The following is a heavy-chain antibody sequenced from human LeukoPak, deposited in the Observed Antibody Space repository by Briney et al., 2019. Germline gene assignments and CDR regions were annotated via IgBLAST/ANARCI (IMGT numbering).Heavy chain of an antibody. CDR1: GGSISGTNW. J-gene: IGHJ4*02. CDR2: ISLAGQT. CDR3: RESGPFCPFGY. V-gene: IGHV4/OR15-8*02. Sequence: ETLSLTCGVSGGSISGTNWWSWVRQPPGQGLEWIGEISLAGQTNYNPSLNGRVTMSLDKSSNQLSLHLTSVTAAGTATYCSRESGPFCPFGYWGQGTLVIVTS. D-gene: IGHD1-26*01.